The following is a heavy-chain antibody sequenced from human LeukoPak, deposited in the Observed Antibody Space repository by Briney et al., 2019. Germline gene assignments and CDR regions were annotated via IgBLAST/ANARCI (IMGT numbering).Heavy chain of an antibody. J-gene: IGHJ6*02. V-gene: IGHV4-59*01. CDR1: GGSINNYY. CDR3: ARGYDTPPYYYGMDV. CDR2: IYYSGNT. D-gene: IGHD3-22*01. Sequence: SETLSLTCTVSGGSINNYYWDWIRQPPGKGLEWIGYIYYSGNTNYNPSLKSRVTISVDTSKNQFSLKLSSVTAADTAVYYCARGYDTPPYYYGMDVWGQGTTVTVSS.